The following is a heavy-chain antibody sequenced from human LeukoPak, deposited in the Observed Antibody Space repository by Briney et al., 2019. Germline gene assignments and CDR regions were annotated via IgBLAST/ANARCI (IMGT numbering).Heavy chain of an antibody. CDR2: ISWNSGSI. CDR3: AKDTRGRVYSSSAYDY. J-gene: IGHJ4*02. D-gene: IGHD6-13*01. Sequence: SLRLSCAASGFTFDDYAMHWVRQAPGKGLEWVSGISWNSGSIGYADSVKGRFTISRDNAKNSLYLQMNSLRAEDTALYYCAKDTRGRVYSSSAYDYWGQGTLVTVSS. CDR1: GFTFDDYA. V-gene: IGHV3-9*01.